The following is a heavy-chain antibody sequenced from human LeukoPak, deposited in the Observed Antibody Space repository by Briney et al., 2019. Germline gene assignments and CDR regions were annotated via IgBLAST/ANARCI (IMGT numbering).Heavy chain of an antibody. CDR2: INHSGST. V-gene: IGHV4-34*01. Sequence: LRLSCAASGFTFSSYEMNWVRQPPGKGLEWIGEINHSGSTNYNPSLKSRVTISVDTSKNQFSLKLSSVTAADTAVYYCARGPRWLQAYFDYWGQGTLVTVSS. CDR1: GFTFSSYE. J-gene: IGHJ4*02. D-gene: IGHD5-24*01. CDR3: ARGPRWLQAYFDY.